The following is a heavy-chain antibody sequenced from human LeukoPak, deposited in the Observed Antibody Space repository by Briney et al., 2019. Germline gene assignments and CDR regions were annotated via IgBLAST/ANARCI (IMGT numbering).Heavy chain of an antibody. V-gene: IGHV3-53*01. CDR2: IYSGGST. J-gene: IGHJ4*02. CDR1: GFTVSSNY. Sequence: PGGSLRLSCAASGFTVSSNYMSWVRQAPGKGLEWVSVIYSGGSTYYADSVKGRFTISRDNSKNTLYLQMNSLRAEDTAVYCCAREYYYDSSGYLDYWGQGTLVTASS. D-gene: IGHD3-22*01. CDR3: AREYYYDSSGYLDY.